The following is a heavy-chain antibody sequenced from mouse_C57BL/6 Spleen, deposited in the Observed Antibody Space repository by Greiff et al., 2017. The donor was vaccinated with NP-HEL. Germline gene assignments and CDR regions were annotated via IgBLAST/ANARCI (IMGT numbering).Heavy chain of an antibody. CDR2: ISSGSSTI. CDR1: GFTFSDYG. V-gene: IGHV5-17*01. CDR3: ARGAVVPFYYAMDY. J-gene: IGHJ4*01. Sequence: EVKLMESGGGLVKPGGSLKLSCAASGFTFSDYGMHWVRQAPEKGLEWVAYISSGSSTIYYADTVKGRFTISRDNAKTTLFLQMTSLRSEDTAMYYCARGAVVPFYYAMDYWGQGTSVTVSS. D-gene: IGHD1-1*01.